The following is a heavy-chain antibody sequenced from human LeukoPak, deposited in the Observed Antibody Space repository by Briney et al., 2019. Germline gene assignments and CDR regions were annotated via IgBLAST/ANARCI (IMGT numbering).Heavy chain of an antibody. V-gene: IGHV3-9*01. D-gene: IGHD3-10*01. J-gene: IGHJ4*02. CDR1: GFTFDDYA. CDR3: ARDEGSWVSYYFDY. Sequence: PGGSLRLSCAASGFTFDDYAMHWVRQAPGKGLEWVSSISWSSSTIAYADSVKGRFTISRDNAKNSLYLQMNSLRAEDTAVYYCARDEGSWVSYYFDYWGQGTLVTVSS. CDR2: ISWSSSTI.